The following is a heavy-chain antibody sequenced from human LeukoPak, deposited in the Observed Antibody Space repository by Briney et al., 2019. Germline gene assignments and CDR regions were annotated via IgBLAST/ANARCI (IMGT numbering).Heavy chain of an antibody. CDR3: TRSRDGDWGYYYYYMDV. CDR2: INHSGST. J-gene: IGHJ6*03. CDR1: GGSFSGYY. D-gene: IGHD4-17*01. V-gene: IGHV4-34*01. Sequence: TSETLSLTCAVYGGSFSGYYWSWIRQPPGKGLEWIGEINHSGSTNYNPSLKSRVTISVDTSKNQFSLKLSSVTAADTAVYYCTRSRDGDWGYYYYYMDVWGKGTTVTVSS.